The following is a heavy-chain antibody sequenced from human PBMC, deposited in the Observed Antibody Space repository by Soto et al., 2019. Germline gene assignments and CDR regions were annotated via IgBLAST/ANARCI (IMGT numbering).Heavy chain of an antibody. CDR1: GFTFSGYA. J-gene: IGHJ4*02. V-gene: IGHV3-30*18. D-gene: IGHD3-10*01. Sequence: PGGSLRLSCAASGFTFSGYAMHWVRQAPGKGLEWVAVILDDGSKKYSADSVRGRFTISRDNSKNTLYLQMNSLRAEDTAVYYCAKGHGFGELLPIDYWGQGTLVTVSS. CDR3: AKGHGFGELLPIDY. CDR2: ILDDGSKK.